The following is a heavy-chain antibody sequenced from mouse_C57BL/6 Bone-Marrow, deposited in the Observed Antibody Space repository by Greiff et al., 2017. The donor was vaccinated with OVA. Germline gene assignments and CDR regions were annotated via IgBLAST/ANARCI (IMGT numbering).Heavy chain of an antibody. CDR1: GYTFTSYW. CDR2: IYPGSGST. Sequence: VQVVESGAELVKPGASVKMSCKASGYTFTSYWITWVKQRPGQGLEWIGDIYPGSGSTNYNEKFKSKATLTVDTSSSTAYMQLSSLTSEDSAVYYCARLPLYFDYWGQGTTLTVSS. J-gene: IGHJ2*01. CDR3: ARLPLYFDY. V-gene: IGHV1-55*01. D-gene: IGHD5-5*01.